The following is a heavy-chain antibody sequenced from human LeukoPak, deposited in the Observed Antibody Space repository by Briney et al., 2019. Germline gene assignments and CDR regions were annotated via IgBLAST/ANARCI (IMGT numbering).Heavy chain of an antibody. J-gene: IGHJ4*02. CDR1: GGTFSSYA. CDR2: IIPIFGTA. CDR3: ASMPNYDFWSGYKFRGQSIAFDY. Sequence: GASVKVSCKASGGTFSSYAISWVRQAPGQGLEWMGGIIPIFGTANYAQKFQGRVTITADKSTSTAYMELSSLRSEDTAVYYCASMPNYDFWSGYKFRGQSIAFDYWGQGTLVTVSS. V-gene: IGHV1-69*06. D-gene: IGHD3-3*01.